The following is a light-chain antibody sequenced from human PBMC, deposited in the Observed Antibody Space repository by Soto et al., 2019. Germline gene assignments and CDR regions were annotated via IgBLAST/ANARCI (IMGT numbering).Light chain of an antibody. CDR2: WAS. Sequence: SVLTQSPDSLTVSLRERATITGKSRQCELYSSNNKNYLAWYQQKPGQPPKLVIYWASTRESGVPDRFSGSGSGTDFTLTISSLEPEDFAVYYCQQRSNWPPTFGGGTKVDIK. CDR3: QQRSNWPPT. CDR1: QCELYSSNNKNY. V-gene: IGKV4-1*01. J-gene: IGKJ4*01.